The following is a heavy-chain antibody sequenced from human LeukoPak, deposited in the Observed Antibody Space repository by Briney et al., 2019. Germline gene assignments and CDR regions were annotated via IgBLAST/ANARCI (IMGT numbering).Heavy chain of an antibody. J-gene: IGHJ2*01. V-gene: IGHV1-58*02. D-gene: IGHD6-13*01. Sequence: GTSVKVSCKASGFTFSSSAMQRVRQARGQRLEWIGWIVVGSGNTNYAQKFQERVTITRDMSTNTTYMELSSLRSEDTAVYYCAAAPGIAARPSGDLWGRGTLVTVSS. CDR3: AAAPGIAARPSGDL. CDR2: IVVGSGNT. CDR1: GFTFSSSA.